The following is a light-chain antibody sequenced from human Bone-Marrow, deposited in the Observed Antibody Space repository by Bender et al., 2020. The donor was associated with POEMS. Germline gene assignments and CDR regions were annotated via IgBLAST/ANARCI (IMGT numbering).Light chain of an antibody. V-gene: IGLV2-14*03. CDR2: DVS. J-gene: IGLJ1*01. Sequence: QSALTQPASVSGSPGQSITISCTGTSNDVGPYNRVSWYQQHPGRAPKLMIYDVSNRPSGVSSRFSGSKSGNTASLTISGLQAGDEADYYCGSYTSSSPYVFGTGTKVTVL. CDR3: GSYTSSSPYV. CDR1: SNDVGPYNR.